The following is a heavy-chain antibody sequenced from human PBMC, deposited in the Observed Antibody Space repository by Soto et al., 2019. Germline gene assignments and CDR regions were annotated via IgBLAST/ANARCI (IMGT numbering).Heavy chain of an antibody. Sequence: PSETLSLTCAVSGGSISSGGYSWSWIRQPPGKGLEWIGYIYHSGSTYYNPALKSRVTISVDRSKNQFSLKLSSVTAADTAVYYCARVPDRWGQGTLVTVSS. V-gene: IGHV4-30-2*01. CDR3: ARVPDR. CDR1: GGSISSGGYS. CDR2: IYHSGST. J-gene: IGHJ5*02. D-gene: IGHD2-2*01.